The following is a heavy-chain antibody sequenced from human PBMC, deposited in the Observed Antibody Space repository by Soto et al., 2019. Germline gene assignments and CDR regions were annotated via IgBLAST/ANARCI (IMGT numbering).Heavy chain of an antibody. CDR2: VSKEGNK. J-gene: IGHJ1*01. CDR1: GFTFSSFV. D-gene: IGHD3-22*01. V-gene: IGHV3-30-3*01. Sequence: QVQLVESGGAVVQPGRSLRLSCAASGFTFSSFVFHWVRQTPDKGLEWGGLVSKEGNKQYADSVKDRFTISRDNSKNELNLEMNSLRPEDTALYYCAREDESSGHAGTFQHWGQGTLVTVSP. CDR3: AREDESSGHAGTFQH.